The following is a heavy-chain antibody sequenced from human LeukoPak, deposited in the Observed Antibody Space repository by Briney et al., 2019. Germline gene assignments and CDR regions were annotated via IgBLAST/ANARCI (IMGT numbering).Heavy chain of an antibody. J-gene: IGHJ6*02. CDR1: GFTFSSYG. D-gene: IGHD4-17*01. Sequence: GGSLRLSCAASGFTFSSYGMHWVRQAPGKGLEWVAVIWYDGSNKYYADSVKGRFTISRDNSKNTLYLQMNSLRAEDTAVYYCARDPLRTYYYYGMDVWGQGTTVTVSS. CDR2: IWYDGSNK. CDR3: ARDPLRTYYYYGMDV. V-gene: IGHV3-33*01.